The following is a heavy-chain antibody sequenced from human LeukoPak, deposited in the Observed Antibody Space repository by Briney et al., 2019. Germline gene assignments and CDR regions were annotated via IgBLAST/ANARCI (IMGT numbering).Heavy chain of an antibody. Sequence: PGGSLRLSCAASGFTFSSYEMNWVRQAPGKGLEWVSYISSSGSTKYYADSVKGRFTISRDNAKNSLYLQMNSLRAEDTAAYYCARDGSFAIDSSGYYYDYWGQGTLVTVSS. D-gene: IGHD3-22*01. J-gene: IGHJ4*02. CDR3: ARDGSFAIDSSGYYYDY. CDR2: ISSSGSTK. CDR1: GFTFSSYE. V-gene: IGHV3-48*03.